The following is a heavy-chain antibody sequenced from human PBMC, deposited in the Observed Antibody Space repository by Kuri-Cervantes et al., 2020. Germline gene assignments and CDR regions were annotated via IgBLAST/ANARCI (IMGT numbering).Heavy chain of an antibody. Sequence: ASVKVSCKASGYTFTGYYMHWVRQAPGQGLEWMGWINPNSGGTNYAQKFQGRVTMTEDTSTDTAYMELSSLRSEDTAVYYCATGLSDYDHYYYYGMDVWGQGTTVTVSS. CDR2: INPNSGGT. J-gene: IGHJ6*02. CDR1: GYTFTGYY. D-gene: IGHD5-12*01. V-gene: IGHV1-2*02. CDR3: ATGLSDYDHYYYYGMDV.